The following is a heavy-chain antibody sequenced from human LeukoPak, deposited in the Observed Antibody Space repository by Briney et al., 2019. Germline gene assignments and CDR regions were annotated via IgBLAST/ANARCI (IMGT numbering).Heavy chain of an antibody. J-gene: IGHJ4*02. D-gene: IGHD2-21*01. CDR1: GYTFTGYY. CDR2: INPNSGGT. CDR3: VTDVVFDCRSGVCYAFSN. Sequence: ASVKVSCKASGYTFTGYYMHWVRQAPGQGLEWMGWINPNSGGTNYAQKFQGRVTMTRDTSISTAYMELSSLRSEDTAVYYCVTDVVFDCRSGVCYAFSNWGQGTLVIVSS. V-gene: IGHV1-2*02.